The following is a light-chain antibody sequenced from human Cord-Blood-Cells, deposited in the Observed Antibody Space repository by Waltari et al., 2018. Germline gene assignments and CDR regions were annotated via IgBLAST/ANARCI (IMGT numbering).Light chain of an antibody. Sequence: QSALTQPTSASGSPGQSVTISCTGTRSAVGGSNYVSWYQQHPGRAPKLMIYEVSKRPSGVPDRFAGSKSGNTASLTVSGLQAEDEADYYCSSYAGSNNLGFGGGTKLTVV. CDR2: EVS. CDR3: SSYAGSNNLG. V-gene: IGLV2-8*01. CDR1: RSAVGGSNY. J-gene: IGLJ2*01.